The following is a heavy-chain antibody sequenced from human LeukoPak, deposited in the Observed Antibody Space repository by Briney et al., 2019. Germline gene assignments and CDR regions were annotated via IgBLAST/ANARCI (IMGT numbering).Heavy chain of an antibody. CDR3: ARVDRSGTSYYYYGMDV. CDR2: IYSGGST. J-gene: IGHJ6*02. Sequence: PGGSLRPSCAASGFTVSNNYMTWVRQAPGKGLEWVSVIYSGGSTYYADSVKGRFTISTDKSKNTLYLQMSSLRAEDTAVYYCARVDRSGTSYYYYGMDVWGQGTTVTVSS. CDR1: GFTVSNNY. D-gene: IGHD3-22*01. V-gene: IGHV3-66*01.